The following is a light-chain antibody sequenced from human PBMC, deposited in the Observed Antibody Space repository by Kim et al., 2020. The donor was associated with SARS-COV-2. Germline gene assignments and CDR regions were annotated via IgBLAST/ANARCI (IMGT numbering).Light chain of an antibody. CDR1: NIGSKS. J-gene: IGLJ2*01. CDR3: QVWDSSGDHPI. V-gene: IGLV3-21*04. Sequence: SYELTQPPSVSVAPGKTARITCGGDNIGSKSVHWYQQKPGQAPMLVIYYDSDRPSGIPERFSGSNSGNTATLTISRVEAGGEADYCCQVWDSSGDHPIFGGGTQLTVL. CDR2: YDS.